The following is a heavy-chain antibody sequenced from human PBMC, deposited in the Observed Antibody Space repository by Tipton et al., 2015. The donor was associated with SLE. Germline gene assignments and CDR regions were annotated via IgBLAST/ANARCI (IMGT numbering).Heavy chain of an antibody. CDR1: GFTVSSNY. J-gene: IGHJ4*02. CDR3: ARDGPLGYFDY. Sequence: SLRPSCAASGFTVSSNYMSWVRQAPGKGLEWVSVIYSGGSTYYAESVKGRFTISRDNSKNTLYLQMNSLRADDTAVYYCARDGPLGYFDYWGQGTRVTVSS. D-gene: IGHD6-13*01. V-gene: IGHV3-66*01. CDR2: IYSGGST.